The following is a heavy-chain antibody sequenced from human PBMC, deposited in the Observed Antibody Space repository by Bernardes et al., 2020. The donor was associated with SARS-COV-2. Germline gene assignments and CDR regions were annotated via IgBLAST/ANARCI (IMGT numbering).Heavy chain of an antibody. CDR1: GDSISSYY. D-gene: IGHD6-6*01. CDR2: ISYSGST. CDR3: ARESRKHVAARPRGWEFDY. V-gene: IGHV4-59*01. J-gene: IGHJ4*02. Sequence: SETLSLTCTVSGDSISSYYWSWIRQPPGKGLEWMGYISYSGSTNYNPSLKSRVTISVDTSKNQFSLEVTSVTAADTAVYYCARESRKHVAARPRGWEFDYWGQGTLVTVSS.